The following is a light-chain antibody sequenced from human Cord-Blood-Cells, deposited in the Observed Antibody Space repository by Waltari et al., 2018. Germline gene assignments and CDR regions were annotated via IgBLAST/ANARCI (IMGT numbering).Light chain of an antibody. V-gene: IGKV4-1*01. CDR2: WAT. J-gene: IGKJ2*01. CDR3: QQYYSTLPYT. CDR1: QSVLYSHNNKNY. Sequence: DIVMTQSPDSLAVSLGERATINCKSSQSVLYSHNNKNYLAWYQQKPGQPPTLLIYWATTRESGVPDRFSGSGSGTDFTLTISSLQAEDVAVYYCQQYYSTLPYTFGQGTKLEIK.